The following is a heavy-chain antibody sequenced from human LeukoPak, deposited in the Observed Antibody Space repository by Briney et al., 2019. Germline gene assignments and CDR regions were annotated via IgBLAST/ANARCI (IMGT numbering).Heavy chain of an antibody. CDR2: ISGSGGST. J-gene: IGHJ4*02. Sequence: GGSLRLSCAASGFTFSNYAMGWVRQAPGKGLEWVSAISGSGGSTYYADSVKGRFTISRDNSKNTLYLQMNSLRAEDTAVYYCANLIGYSSSGYWGQGTLVTVSS. D-gene: IGHD6-6*01. V-gene: IGHV3-23*01. CDR3: ANLIGYSSSGY. CDR1: GFTFSNYA.